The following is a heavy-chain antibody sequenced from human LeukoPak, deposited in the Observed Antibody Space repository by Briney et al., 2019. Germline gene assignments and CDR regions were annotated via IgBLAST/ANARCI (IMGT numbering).Heavy chain of an antibody. CDR3: ARDRRAYCGGDCYSRIFDY. V-gene: IGHV1-2*02. CDR1: GYTFTGYY. CDR2: INPNSGGT. Sequence: ASVKVSCKASGYTFTGYYMHWVRQAPGQGLEWMGWINPNSGGTNYAQKFQGRVTMTRDTSISTAYMELSRLRSDDTAVYYCARDRRAYCGGDCYSRIFDYWGQGTLVTVSS. J-gene: IGHJ4*02. D-gene: IGHD2-21*02.